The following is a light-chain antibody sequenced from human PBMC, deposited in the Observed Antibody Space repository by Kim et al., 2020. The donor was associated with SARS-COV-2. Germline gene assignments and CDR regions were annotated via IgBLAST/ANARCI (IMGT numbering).Light chain of an antibody. V-gene: IGLV6-57*01. CDR1: SGSIANSH. CDR3: QSYDSDSQGV. Sequence: KTVTISCTRSSGSIANSHVHWYQQRQGSSPTTVVYDDNQRPSGVPDRFSASIDSSSNSAALTISGLKTEDEADYYCQSYDSDSQGVFGGGTQLTVL. CDR2: DDN. J-gene: IGLJ3*02.